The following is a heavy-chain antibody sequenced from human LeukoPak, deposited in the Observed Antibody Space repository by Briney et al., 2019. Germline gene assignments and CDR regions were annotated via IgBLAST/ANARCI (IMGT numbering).Heavy chain of an antibody. V-gene: IGHV4-34*01. J-gene: IGHJ4*02. CDR2: INHSGST. CDR3: ARGLRYYDILTGYYTYYFDY. Sequence: PSETLSLTCAVYGVSFSGYYWSWIRQPPGKGLEWIGEINHSGSTNYNPSLKSRVTISVDTSKNQFSLKLSSVTAADTAVYYCARGLRYYDILTGYYTYYFDYWGQGTLVTVSS. CDR1: GVSFSGYY. D-gene: IGHD3-9*01.